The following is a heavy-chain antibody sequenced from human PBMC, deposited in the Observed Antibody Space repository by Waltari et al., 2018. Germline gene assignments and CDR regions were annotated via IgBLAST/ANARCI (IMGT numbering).Heavy chain of an antibody. CDR1: GGSISSRRYY. J-gene: IGHJ5*02. CDR2: IYYSGSI. D-gene: IGHD5-12*01. V-gene: IGHV4-39*01. CDR3: ARHWKRNGYRFDP. Sequence: QLQLQESGPGLVKPSETLSLTCSVPGGSISSRRYYWGWIRQSPGKGLEWIGSIYYSGSIYYNPTLQSRVTISGDTSKNQFSLNLSSVTAADTAVYYCARHWKRNGYRFDPWGQGTRVNVSS.